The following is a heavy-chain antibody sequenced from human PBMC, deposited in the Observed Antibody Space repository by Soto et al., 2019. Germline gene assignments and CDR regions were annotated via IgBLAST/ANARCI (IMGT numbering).Heavy chain of an antibody. V-gene: IGHV1-3*01. Sequence: ASVKVACKTSGYTYTSYAVRWVRQAHGQRLEWMGWINAGNGNTKYSQKFQGRVTITRDTSTSTAYMELRSLRSDDTAVYYCATVGDFWSGYYPFDYWGQGTLVTVSS. CDR2: INAGNGNT. CDR3: ATVGDFWSGYYPFDY. D-gene: IGHD3-3*01. J-gene: IGHJ4*02. CDR1: GYTYTSYA.